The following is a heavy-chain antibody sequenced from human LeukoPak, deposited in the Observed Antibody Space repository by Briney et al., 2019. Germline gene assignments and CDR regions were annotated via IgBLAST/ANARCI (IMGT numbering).Heavy chain of an antibody. Sequence: GGSLRLSCAASGFTFSDYWMHWVRQAPGKGLVWVSHINADEDRAAYADSVKGRFAISRDNSKNTLYLQMNSLRAEDTAVYYCARDGGYSYGFDYWGQGTLVTVSS. CDR2: INADEDRA. CDR3: ARDGGYSYGFDY. CDR1: GFTFSDYW. D-gene: IGHD5-18*01. J-gene: IGHJ4*02. V-gene: IGHV3-74*01.